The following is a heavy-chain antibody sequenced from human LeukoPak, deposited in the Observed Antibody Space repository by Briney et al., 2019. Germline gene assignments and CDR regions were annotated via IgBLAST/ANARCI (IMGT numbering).Heavy chain of an antibody. CDR2: MYYSGST. J-gene: IGHJ5*02. CDR3: ARPYYYDSRIDP. D-gene: IGHD3-22*01. V-gene: IGHV4-30-4*01. CDR1: GGSISSGVYY. Sequence: SQTLSLTCTVSGGSISSGVYYWSWIRQPPGKGLEWIAYMYYSGSTYYSPSLKSRVTMSADTSKNQLSLKLSSVTAADTAVYYCARPYYYDSRIDPWGQGILVTVSS.